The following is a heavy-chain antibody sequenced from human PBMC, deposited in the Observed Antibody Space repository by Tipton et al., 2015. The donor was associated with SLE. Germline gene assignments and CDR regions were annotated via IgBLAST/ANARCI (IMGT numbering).Heavy chain of an antibody. CDR1: GFTFSSYE. D-gene: IGHD3-10*01. J-gene: IGHJ6*03. Sequence: SLRLSCAASGFTFSSYEMNWVRQAPGKGLEWVSYISSSGSTIYYADSVKGRFTISRDNTKNSLYLQMDSLRAEDTAVYYCARDYGSGTFYYYYYMDVWGKGTTVTVSS. V-gene: IGHV3-48*03. CDR3: ARDYGSGTFYYYYYMDV. CDR2: ISSSGSTI.